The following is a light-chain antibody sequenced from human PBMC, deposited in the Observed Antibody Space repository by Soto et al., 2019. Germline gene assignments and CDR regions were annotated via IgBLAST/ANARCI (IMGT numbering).Light chain of an antibody. V-gene: IGLV2-14*01. CDR3: SSYTSLTTLV. J-gene: IGLJ2*01. CDR2: DVT. CDR1: DNDVGGYPY. Sequence: QSALTQPASVSGSPGQSITISCTGSDNDVGGYPYVSWYQQPPGKAPKLILFDVTNRPSGVSDRFSGSKSGNVASLTISGLQAEDEADYYCSSYTSLTTLVFGGGTKVTVL.